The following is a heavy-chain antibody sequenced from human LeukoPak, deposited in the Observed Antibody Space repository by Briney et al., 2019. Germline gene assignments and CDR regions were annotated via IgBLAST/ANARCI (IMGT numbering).Heavy chain of an antibody. V-gene: IGHV5-10-1*01. CDR3: ASSRTNGVSHWFDP. Sequence: GGFLRLSCAASGYTFTTYWINWVRQTPGKGLEWMGRIDPSDSYTDYSPSFQGHVTISADKSITTAYLQWRSLKASDTAMYYCASSRTNGVSHWFDPWGQGTLVTVSS. CDR1: GYTFTTYW. D-gene: IGHD2-8*01. CDR2: IDPSDSYT. J-gene: IGHJ5*02.